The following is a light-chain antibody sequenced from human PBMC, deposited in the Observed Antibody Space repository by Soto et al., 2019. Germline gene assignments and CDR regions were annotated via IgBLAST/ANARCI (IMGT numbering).Light chain of an antibody. V-gene: IGLV1-40*01. CDR2: ENN. J-gene: IGLJ1*01. CDR3: QSYDSNLSGYV. CDR1: SSNIGAGYE. Sequence: QSVLTQPPSVSEAPGQRVTISCTGSSSNIGAGYEAHWYQQVPGTAPKLLIYENNNRPSGFPDRFSGSKAGTSASLAITGLQAEDEAEYYCQSYDSNLSGYVFGTGTKLTVL.